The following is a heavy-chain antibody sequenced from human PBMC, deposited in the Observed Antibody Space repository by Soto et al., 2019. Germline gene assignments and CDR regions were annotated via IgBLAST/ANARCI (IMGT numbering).Heavy chain of an antibody. CDR2: IYYSGST. CDR1: GGSISSDY. J-gene: IGHJ4*02. V-gene: IGHV4-59*01. CDR3: ARSTGYFDY. D-gene: IGHD1-1*01. Sequence: PSETLSLTCTVPGGSISSDYWSWIWQPPGKGLEWIGYIYYSGSTNYNPSLKSRVTISEDTSKNQFSLKLSSVTAADTAVYYCARSTGYFDYWGQGTLVTAS.